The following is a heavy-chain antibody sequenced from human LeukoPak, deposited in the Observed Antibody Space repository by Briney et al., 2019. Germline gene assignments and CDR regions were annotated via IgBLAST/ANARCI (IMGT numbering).Heavy chain of an antibody. CDR3: ARGGFYYDSSGYLDY. Sequence: GGSLRLSCAASGFTFSSYEMNWVRQAPGKGLEWVSYISSSGSTIYYADSVKGRFTISRDNAKNSLYLQMNSLRAEDTAVYYCARGGFYYDSSGYLDYWGQGTLVTVSS. V-gene: IGHV3-48*03. CDR2: ISSSGSTI. D-gene: IGHD3-22*01. J-gene: IGHJ4*02. CDR1: GFTFSSYE.